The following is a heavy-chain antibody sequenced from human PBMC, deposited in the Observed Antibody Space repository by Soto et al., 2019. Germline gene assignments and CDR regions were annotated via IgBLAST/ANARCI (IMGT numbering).Heavy chain of an antibody. D-gene: IGHD3-22*01. CDR2: INDSGST. CDR1: GGSFSDYS. V-gene: IGHV4-34*01. Sequence: SETLCLTCAVYGGSFSDYSWTWIRQPPGKGLEWIGEINDSGSTNYTPSLERRVTISRDTSKNRFSLKLSSVTAADTAVYYCARGSHKLHSYDSSGFYHYVDYWGQGSLVTVSS. CDR3: ARGSHKLHSYDSSGFYHYVDY. J-gene: IGHJ4*02.